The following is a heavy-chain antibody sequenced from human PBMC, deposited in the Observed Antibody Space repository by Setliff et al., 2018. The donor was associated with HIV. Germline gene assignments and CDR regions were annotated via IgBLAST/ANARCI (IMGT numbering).Heavy chain of an antibody. CDR2: ISHSGNT. D-gene: IGHD1-26*01. V-gene: IGHV4-59*11. CDR1: GDSINTHY. CDR3: ARSTVGAGASFP. Sequence: SETLSLTCTVSGDSINTHYWSWIRQPPGKGLEWIGCISHSGNTNFNPSLNGRVTISLDTSKNQFSLRLTSLTAADTAIYYCARSTVGAGASFPWGRGILVTVSS. J-gene: IGHJ5*02.